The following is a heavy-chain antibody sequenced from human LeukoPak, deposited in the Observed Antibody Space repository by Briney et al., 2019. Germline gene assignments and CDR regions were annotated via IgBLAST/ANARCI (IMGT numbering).Heavy chain of an antibody. CDR2: INPNSGGT. J-gene: IGHJ4*02. V-gene: IGHV1-2*02. CDR1: GYTFTGYY. D-gene: IGHD3-10*01. CDR3: ARRSSVNYYGSGSYPLYYFDY. Sequence: GASVKVSCKASGYTFTGYYMHWVRQAPGQGLEWMGYINPNSGGTNYAQKFQGRVTMTRDTSISTAYMELSRLRSDDTAVYYCARRSSVNYYGSGSYPLYYFDYWGQGTLVTVSS.